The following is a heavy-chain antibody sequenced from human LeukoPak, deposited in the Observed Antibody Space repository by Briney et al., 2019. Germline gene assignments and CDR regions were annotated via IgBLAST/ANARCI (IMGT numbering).Heavy chain of an antibody. D-gene: IGHD5-12*01. Sequence: SDTLSLTCTVSVGSISSGSYYGSWIRQPAGKGLEWIGRIHTTGSTNYNPSLRSRITISIDTSENQLSLKLRSVTAADTAVYYCARGGFPPRGWFDPWGQGTLVTVSS. CDR2: IHTTGST. V-gene: IGHV4-61*02. CDR1: VGSISSGSYY. CDR3: ARGGFPPRGWFDP. J-gene: IGHJ5*02.